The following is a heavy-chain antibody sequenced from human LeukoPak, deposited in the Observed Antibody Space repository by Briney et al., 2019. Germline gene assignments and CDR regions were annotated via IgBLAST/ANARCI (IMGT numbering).Heavy chain of an antibody. CDR2: INSDGSNT. V-gene: IGHV3-74*01. J-gene: IGHJ6*02. Sequence: GGSLRLSCAASGFAFSRYWMHWVRHAPGKGLLWVSRINSDGSNTLYADSVKGRFTVSRDNAKNTLYPQMDSLRADDTAVYYCATANYGLDVWGQGTTVTVSS. CDR3: ATANYGLDV. CDR1: GFAFSRYW.